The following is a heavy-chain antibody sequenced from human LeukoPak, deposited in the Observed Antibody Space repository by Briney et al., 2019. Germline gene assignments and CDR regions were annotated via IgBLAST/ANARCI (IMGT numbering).Heavy chain of an antibody. CDR1: GYTFTSYG. Sequence: ASVKVSCKASGYTFTSYGISWVRRAPGQGLEWMGWISAYNGNTNYAQKLQGRVTMTTDTSTSTAYMELRSLRSDDTAVYYCASSFTFGGVIAPADYWGQGTLVTVSS. CDR2: ISAYNGNT. V-gene: IGHV1-18*01. CDR3: ASSFTFGGVIAPADY. D-gene: IGHD3-16*02. J-gene: IGHJ4*02.